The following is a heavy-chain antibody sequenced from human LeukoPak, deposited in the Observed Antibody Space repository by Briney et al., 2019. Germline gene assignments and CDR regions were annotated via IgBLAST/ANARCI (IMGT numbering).Heavy chain of an antibody. V-gene: IGHV3-30*02. CDR1: GFTFSSYG. J-gene: IGHJ3*02. Sequence: GGSLRLSCAASGFTFSSYGMHWVRQAPGKGLEWVAFIRYDGSNKYYADSVKGRFTISRDNSKNTLYPQMNSLRAEDTAVYYCAKDPPPYYYDSSGYSYAFDIWGQGTMVTVSS. CDR3: AKDPPPYYYDSSGYSYAFDI. D-gene: IGHD3-22*01. CDR2: IRYDGSNK.